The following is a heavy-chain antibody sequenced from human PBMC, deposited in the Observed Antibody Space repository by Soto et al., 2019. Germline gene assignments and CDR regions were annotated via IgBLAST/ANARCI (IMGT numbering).Heavy chain of an antibody. Sequence: SETLSLTCPVSGGSISSSSYYWGWIRQPPGKGLEWIGSIYYSGSTYYNPSLKSRVTISVDTSKNQFSLKLSSVTAADTAVYYCARDRYDSSGYPYYFDYWGQGTLVTVSS. V-gene: IGHV4-39*07. CDR3: ARDRYDSSGYPYYFDY. CDR1: GGSISSSSYY. J-gene: IGHJ4*02. D-gene: IGHD3-22*01. CDR2: IYYSGST.